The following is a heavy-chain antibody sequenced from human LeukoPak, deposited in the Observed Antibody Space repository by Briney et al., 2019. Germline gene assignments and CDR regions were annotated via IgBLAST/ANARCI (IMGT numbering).Heavy chain of an antibody. CDR1: GGSISTYY. Sequence: PSETLSLTCTVSGGSISTYYWNWIRQPAGKGLEWIGRIYSSGSTSYNPSLKSRVTMSVDTSKNQFSLNLSSVTAADTAVYYCARRGDYFDYWGQGTLVTVSS. D-gene: IGHD3-16*01. CDR3: ARRGDYFDY. J-gene: IGHJ4*02. CDR2: IYSSGST. V-gene: IGHV4-4*07.